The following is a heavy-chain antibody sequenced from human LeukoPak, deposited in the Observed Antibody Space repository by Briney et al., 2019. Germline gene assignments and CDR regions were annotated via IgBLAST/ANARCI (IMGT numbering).Heavy chain of an antibody. D-gene: IGHD3-10*01. CDR2: ISSNGGST. V-gene: IGHV3-64*01. CDR3: ASHDYYGSGNYDY. J-gene: IGHJ4*02. Sequence: GGSLRLSCAASGFTFSSYAMYWVRQAPGKGLEYVSAISSNGGSTYYANSVKGRFTISRDNSENTLYLQMGSLRTEDMAVYYCASHDYYGSGNYDYWGQGTLVTVSS. CDR1: GFTFSSYA.